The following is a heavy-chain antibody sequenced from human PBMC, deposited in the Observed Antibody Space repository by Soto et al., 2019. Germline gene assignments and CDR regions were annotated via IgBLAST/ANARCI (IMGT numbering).Heavy chain of an antibody. V-gene: IGHV4-59*01. CDR2: IYYSGST. D-gene: IGHD3-3*01. J-gene: IGHJ5*02. Sequence: SETLSLTCTVSGGSISSYYWSWIRQPPGKGLEWIGYIYYSGSTNYNPSLKSRVTISVDTSKNQFSLKLSSVTAADTAVYYCARGPRGMEWLFKPRNNWFDPWGQGTLVTVSS. CDR3: ARGPRGMEWLFKPRNNWFDP. CDR1: GGSISSYY.